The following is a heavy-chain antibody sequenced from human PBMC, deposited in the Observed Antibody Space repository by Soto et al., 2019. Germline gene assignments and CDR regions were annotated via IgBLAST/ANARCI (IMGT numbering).Heavy chain of an antibody. CDR2: IRSKAYGGTT. Sequence: HPVGSLRFSCTAYGFTFGDYAMSWFRQAPGEGLEWVGFIRSKAYGGTTEYAASVKGRFTISRDDSKSIAYLQMNSLKTEDTAVYYCTPSDIVVVVAAYGDQSIDYWGQGTLVTSPQ. CDR1: GFTFGDYA. V-gene: IGHV3-49*03. CDR3: TPSDIVVVVAAYGDQSIDY. D-gene: IGHD2-15*01. J-gene: IGHJ4*02.